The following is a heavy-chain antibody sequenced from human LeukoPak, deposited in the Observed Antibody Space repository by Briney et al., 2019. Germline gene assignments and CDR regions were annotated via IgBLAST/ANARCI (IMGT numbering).Heavy chain of an antibody. Sequence: GGSLRLSCAASGFTFSTYAMSWVRQAPGKGLEWVSAVSGSGSTYYADSVKGRFTISRDNSKNTLYLQMNSLRDEDTAVYYCAKDSSSSGWVGPFDYWGQGTLVTVSS. V-gene: IGHV3-23*01. D-gene: IGHD6-19*01. CDR2: VSGSGST. CDR3: AKDSSSSGWVGPFDY. CDR1: GFTFSTYA. J-gene: IGHJ4*02.